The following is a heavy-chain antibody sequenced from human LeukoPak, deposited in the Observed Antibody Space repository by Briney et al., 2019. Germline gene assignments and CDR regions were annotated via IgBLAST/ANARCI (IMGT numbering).Heavy chain of an antibody. J-gene: IGHJ4*02. CDR3: ARDKGSWYYFDY. CDR1: GGSISSYY. D-gene: IGHD6-13*01. V-gene: IGHV4-59*01. CDR2: IYYSGST. Sequence: SETLSLTCTVSGGSISSYYWSWIRQPPGKGLEWIGYIYYSGSTNYNPSLKSRVTISVDTSKNQFSLKLSSVTAADTAVYYCARDKGSWYYFDYWGQGTLVAVSS.